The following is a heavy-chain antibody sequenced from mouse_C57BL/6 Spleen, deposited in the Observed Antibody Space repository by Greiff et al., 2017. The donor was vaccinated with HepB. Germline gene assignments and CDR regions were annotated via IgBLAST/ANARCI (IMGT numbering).Heavy chain of an antibody. Sequence: LQESGAELVKPGASVKISCKASGYAFSSYWMNWVKQRPGKGLEWIGQIYPGDGDTNYNGKFKGKATLTADKSSSTAYMQLSSLTSEDSAVYFCARPYYYGSPYYFDYWGQGTTLTVSS. CDR2: IYPGDGDT. D-gene: IGHD1-1*01. J-gene: IGHJ2*01. CDR1: GYAFSSYW. CDR3: ARPYYYGSPYYFDY. V-gene: IGHV1-80*01.